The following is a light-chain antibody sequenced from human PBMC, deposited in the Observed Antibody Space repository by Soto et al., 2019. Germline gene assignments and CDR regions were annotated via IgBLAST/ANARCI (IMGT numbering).Light chain of an antibody. CDR3: SSYAASNNFYFV. V-gene: IGLV2-8*01. J-gene: IGLJ3*02. Sequence: SVLTQPPSASVSPGQSVTISCTGTSSDVGGYNYVSWYQQYPGRAPKLMIYEVTKRPSGVPDRFSGSKSGNTASLTVSGLQAEDEADYYCSSYAASNNFYFVFGGGTQLTVL. CDR2: EVT. CDR1: SSDVGGYNY.